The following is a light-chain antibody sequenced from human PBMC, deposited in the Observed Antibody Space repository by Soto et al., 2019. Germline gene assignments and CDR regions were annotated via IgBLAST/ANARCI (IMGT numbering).Light chain of an antibody. Sequence: QSALTQPASVSGSPGQSITISCTGTSSDVGNYNLVSWYQHHPGKAPKLMIYEVSKRPSGVSNRFSGSKSGDTASLTISGLQAEDEADYYCCSYAGSNYVFGTGTSSPS. CDR2: EVS. J-gene: IGLJ1*01. V-gene: IGLV2-23*02. CDR3: CSYAGSNYV. CDR1: SSDVGNYNL.